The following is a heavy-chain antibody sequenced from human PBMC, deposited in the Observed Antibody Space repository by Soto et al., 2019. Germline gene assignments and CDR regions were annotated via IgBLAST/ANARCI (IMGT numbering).Heavy chain of an antibody. J-gene: IGHJ3*02. CDR2: INHSGST. D-gene: IGHD6-13*01. Sequence: SETLSLTCAVYGGSFSGYYWSWIHQPPGKGLEWIGEINHSGSTNYNPSLKSRVTISVDTSKNQFSLKLSSVTAADTAVYYCARGIAVPSSWADAFDIWGQGTMVTVSS. V-gene: IGHV4-34*01. CDR3: ARGIAVPSSWADAFDI. CDR1: GGSFSGYY.